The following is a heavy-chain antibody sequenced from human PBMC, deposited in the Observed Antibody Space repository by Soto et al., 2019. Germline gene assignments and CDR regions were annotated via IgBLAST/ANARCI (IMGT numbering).Heavy chain of an antibody. CDR2: IIPMFGTA. CDR1: GGTFSTYT. Sequence: QVQLVQSGAEVKKPGSSVKVSCKASGGTFSTYTINWVRQAPGQGLEWMGGIIPMFGTANYAQKFRGRVTITADESKSTAYMELSSLRSEDPGVYYCARRYCISTSCHYYGMDVWGQGTTVTVSS. J-gene: IGHJ6*02. CDR3: ARRYCISTSCHYYGMDV. D-gene: IGHD2-2*01. V-gene: IGHV1-69*12.